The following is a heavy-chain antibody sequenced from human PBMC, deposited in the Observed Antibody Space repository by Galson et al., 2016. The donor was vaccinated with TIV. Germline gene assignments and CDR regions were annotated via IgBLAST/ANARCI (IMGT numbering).Heavy chain of an antibody. J-gene: IGHJ6*03. D-gene: IGHD3-3*02. CDR3: AKNPHSIPLYDMDA. CDR1: GFKFSNYA. V-gene: IGHV3-23*01. CDR2: ITGSGTTT. Sequence: SLRLSCAASGFKFSNYAMNWVRRAPGKGLEWVSSITGSGTTTHYADSLKGRFTISRDNSKSTLYLQISGLRAEDSAIYYCAKNPHSIPLYDMDAWGQGTTVTVSS.